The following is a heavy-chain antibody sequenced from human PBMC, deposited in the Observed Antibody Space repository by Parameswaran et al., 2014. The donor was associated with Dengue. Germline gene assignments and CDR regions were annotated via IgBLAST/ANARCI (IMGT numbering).Heavy chain of an antibody. Sequence: WVRQAPGQGLEWMGWISAYNGNTNYAQKLQGRVTMTTDTSTSTAYMELRSLRSDDTAVYYCAREVDGLYYFDYWGQGTLVTVSS. CDR2: ISAYNGNT. V-gene: IGHV1-18*01. J-gene: IGHJ4*02. D-gene: IGHD5-24*01. CDR3: AREVDGLYYFDY.